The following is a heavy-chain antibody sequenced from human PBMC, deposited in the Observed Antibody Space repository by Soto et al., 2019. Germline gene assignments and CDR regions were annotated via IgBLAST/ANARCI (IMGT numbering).Heavy chain of an antibody. V-gene: IGHV1-46*01. CDR3: ARDQPGDSYGYGLGY. D-gene: IGHD5-18*01. CDR2: INPSGGST. Sequence: ASVKVSCKASGYTFTSYYMHWVRQAPGQGLEWMGIINPSGGSTSYAQKFQGRVTMTRDTSTSTVYMELSSLRSEDTAVYYCARDQPGDSYGYGLGYWGQGNLVTVSS. J-gene: IGHJ4*02. CDR1: GYTFTSYY.